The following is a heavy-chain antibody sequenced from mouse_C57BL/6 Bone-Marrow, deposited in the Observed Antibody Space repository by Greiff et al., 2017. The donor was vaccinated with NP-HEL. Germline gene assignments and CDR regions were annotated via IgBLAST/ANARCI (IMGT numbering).Heavy chain of an antibody. Sequence: DVKLVESGGGLVQPGESLKLSCESNEYEFPSHDMSWVRKTPEKRLELVAAINSDGGSTYYPDTMERRFIISRDNTKKTLYLQMSSLRSEDTALYYCARHGYYGTSYAMDYWGQGTSVTVSS. CDR1: EYEFPSHD. CDR2: INSDGGST. CDR3: ARHGYYGTSYAMDY. V-gene: IGHV5-2*01. D-gene: IGHD1-1*01. J-gene: IGHJ4*01.